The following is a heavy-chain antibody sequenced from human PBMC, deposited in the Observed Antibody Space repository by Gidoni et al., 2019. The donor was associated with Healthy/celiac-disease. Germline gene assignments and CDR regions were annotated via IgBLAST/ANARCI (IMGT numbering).Heavy chain of an antibody. V-gene: IGHV4-39*01. CDR1: GGSISSSSYY. J-gene: IGHJ4*02. CDR2: IYYSGST. CDR3: ARTGEVPFYGDYGVTVPYYFDY. D-gene: IGHD4-17*01. Sequence: QLQLPESAPGLVKPSETLSITCTVSGGSISSSSYYWGWIRQPPGKGLEWIGSIYYSGSTYYNPSLKSRVTISVDTSKNQFSLKLSSVTAADTAVYYCARTGEVPFYGDYGVTVPYYFDYWGQGTLVTVSS.